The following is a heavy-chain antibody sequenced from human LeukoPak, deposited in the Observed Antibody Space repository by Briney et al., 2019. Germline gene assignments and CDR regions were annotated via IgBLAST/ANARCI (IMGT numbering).Heavy chain of an antibody. CDR1: GFTFSSYW. D-gene: IGHD7-27*01. J-gene: IGHJ3*02. CDR2: IKQDGSEK. V-gene: IGHV3-7*01. Sequence: GSLRLSCAASGFTFSSYWMSWVRQAPGKGLEWVANIKQDGSEKYYVDSVKGRFTISRDNAKNSLYLQMNSLRAEDTAVYYCARDLAGDFWDAFDIWGQGTMVTVSS. CDR3: ARDLAGDFWDAFDI.